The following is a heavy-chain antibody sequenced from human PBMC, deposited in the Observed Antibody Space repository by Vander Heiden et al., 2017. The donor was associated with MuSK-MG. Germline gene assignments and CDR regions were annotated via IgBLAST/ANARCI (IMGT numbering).Heavy chain of an antibody. V-gene: IGHV3-23*01. Sequence: EVQLLESGGGLVQPGGSLRLSCPASGFPFGSYAMGWVRQAPGKGLEWVSAISGSGGSTYYADSVKGRFTISRDNSKNTLYLQMNSLRAEDTAVYYCAKDRGYSYGLTFDYWGQGTLVTVSS. D-gene: IGHD5-18*01. J-gene: IGHJ4*02. CDR3: AKDRGYSYGLTFDY. CDR2: ISGSGGST. CDR1: GFPFGSYA.